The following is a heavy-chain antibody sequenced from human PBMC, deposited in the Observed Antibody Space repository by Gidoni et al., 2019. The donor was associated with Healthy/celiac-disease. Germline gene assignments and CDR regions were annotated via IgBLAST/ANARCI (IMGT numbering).Heavy chain of an antibody. CDR2: IYHSGST. J-gene: IGHJ4*02. D-gene: IGHD1-26*01. V-gene: IGHV4-38-2*02. Sequence: QVQLQASGPGLVKPSETLSLTCTVSGYSISSGYYWGWIRQPPGKGLEWIGSIYHSGSTYYNPSLKSRVTISVDTSKNQFSLKLSSVTAADTAVYYCARDTVVGATSNYFDYWGQGTLVTVSS. CDR3: ARDTVVGATSNYFDY. CDR1: GYSISSGYY.